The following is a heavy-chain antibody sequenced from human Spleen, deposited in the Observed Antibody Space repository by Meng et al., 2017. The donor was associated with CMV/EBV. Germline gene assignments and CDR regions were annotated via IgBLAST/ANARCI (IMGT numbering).Heavy chain of an antibody. V-gene: IGHV4-39*07. CDR1: GGSISSSSHY. Sequence: SETLSLTCTVSGGSISSSSHYWGWIRQPPGKGLEWIGSIYYSGTTYYNPSLKSRVTISIDTSKNQFSLNLTSVTAADTAVYYCAREFSSGYYYGYWGQGTLVTVSS. CDR2: IYYSGTT. CDR3: AREFSSGYYYGY. D-gene: IGHD3-22*01. J-gene: IGHJ4*02.